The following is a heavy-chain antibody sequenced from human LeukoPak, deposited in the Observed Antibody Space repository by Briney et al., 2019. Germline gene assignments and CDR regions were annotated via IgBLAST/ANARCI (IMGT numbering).Heavy chain of an antibody. D-gene: IGHD3-9*01. CDR1: RFTFSNYE. Sequence: PGGSLRLSCAASRFTFSNYEMNWVRQAPGKGLEWVSYISSSGSTIYYADSVKGRSTISRDNAKNSLYLQMNSLRAEDTAVYYCARAFYDFLTGYQAYFDYWGQGTLVTVSS. V-gene: IGHV3-48*03. J-gene: IGHJ4*02. CDR3: ARAFYDFLTGYQAYFDY. CDR2: ISSSGSTI.